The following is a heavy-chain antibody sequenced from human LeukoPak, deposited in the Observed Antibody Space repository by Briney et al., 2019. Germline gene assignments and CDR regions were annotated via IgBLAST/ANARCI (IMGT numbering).Heavy chain of an antibody. CDR1: GGTFSSYT. D-gene: IGHD3-9*01. V-gene: IGHV1-69*02. Sequence: GASVKVSCKASGGTFSSYTISWVRQAPGQGLEWMGRIIPILGIANYAQKFQGRVTITADKSTSTAYMELSSLRSEDTAVYYCVVDMRGRRRAFDIWGQGTMVTVSS. CDR3: VVDMRGRRRAFDI. J-gene: IGHJ3*02. CDR2: IIPILGIA.